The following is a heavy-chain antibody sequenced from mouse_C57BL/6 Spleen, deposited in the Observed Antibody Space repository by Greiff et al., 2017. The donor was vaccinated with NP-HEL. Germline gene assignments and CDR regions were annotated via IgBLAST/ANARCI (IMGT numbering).Heavy chain of an antibody. D-gene: IGHD2-4*01. CDR1: GYTFTSYW. J-gene: IGHJ2*01. Sequence: VQLQQPGAELVRPGSSVKLSCKASGYTFTSYWMDWVKQRPGQGLEWIGNIYPSDSETHYNQKFKDKATLTVDKSSSTAYMQLSSLTSEDSAVYYCARGRYDYDGFDYWGQGTTLTVSP. CDR2: IYPSDSET. CDR3: ARGRYDYDGFDY. V-gene: IGHV1-61*01.